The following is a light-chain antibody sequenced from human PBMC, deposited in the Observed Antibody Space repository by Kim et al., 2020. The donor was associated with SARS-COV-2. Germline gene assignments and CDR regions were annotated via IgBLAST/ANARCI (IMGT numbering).Light chain of an antibody. J-gene: IGKJ1*01. CDR1: QIISSY. CDR2: AAS. V-gene: IGKV1-39*01. Sequence: DIQMTQSPSSLSASVGDRVTITCRASQIISSYLNWYQQKPGKAPKLLIYAASSLQSGVPSRFSGSGSGTDFTLTISSVQPEDFATYYCQQSYSTPRTFGQGTKVDIK. CDR3: QQSYSTPRT.